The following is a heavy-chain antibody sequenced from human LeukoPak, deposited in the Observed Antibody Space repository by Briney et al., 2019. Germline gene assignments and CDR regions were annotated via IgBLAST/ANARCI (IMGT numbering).Heavy chain of an antibody. V-gene: IGHV3-30*18. J-gene: IGHJ4*02. Sequence: PGGSLRLSCAASGFTFSNCGMQWVRQAPGKGLEWVAVISYDGSDKYYADSVKGRFTISRDNSKNTLYLQMNSLRAEDTAVYYCAKDYSYGYGYYFDYWGQGTLVTVSS. D-gene: IGHD5-18*01. CDR1: GFTFSNCG. CDR2: ISYDGSDK. CDR3: AKDYSYGYGYYFDY.